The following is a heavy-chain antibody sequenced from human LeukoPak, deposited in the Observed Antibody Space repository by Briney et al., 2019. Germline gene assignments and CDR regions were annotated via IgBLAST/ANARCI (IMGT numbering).Heavy chain of an antibody. CDR2: ISGSGGTT. Sequence: GGSLRLSCAASGFTFSSYAMSWVRQAPGKGLEWVSTISGSGGTTNYADSVKGRFTISRDNSKNTLYLQMNSLRAEDTAVYYCAKLEGMYTSNWYEDYWGQGTLVTVSS. D-gene: IGHD6-13*01. CDR3: AKLEGMYTSNWYEDY. CDR1: GFTFSSYA. V-gene: IGHV3-23*01. J-gene: IGHJ4*02.